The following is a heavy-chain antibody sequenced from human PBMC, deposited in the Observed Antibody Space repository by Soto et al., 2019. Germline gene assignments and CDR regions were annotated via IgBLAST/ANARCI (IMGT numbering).Heavy chain of an antibody. CDR1: GGSFSGYY. CDR3: ARTSRFDY. J-gene: IGHJ4*02. V-gene: IGHV4-34*01. Sequence: QVQVQQWGAGLLKPSETLSLTCAVYGGSFSGYYWSWIRQPPGKGLEWIGEINHSGITHYNPSLKSRVTISVDTSKNQFSLKLSSVTAADTAVYYCARTSRFDYWGQGTLVTVSS. CDR2: INHSGIT. D-gene: IGHD6-6*01.